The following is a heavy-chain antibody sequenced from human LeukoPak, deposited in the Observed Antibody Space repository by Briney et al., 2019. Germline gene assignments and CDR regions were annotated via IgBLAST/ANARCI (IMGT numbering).Heavy chain of an antibody. CDR3: ARSGSGWIDFDY. CDR1: GGSISSVGYY. V-gene: IGHV4-31*03. D-gene: IGHD6-19*01. CDR2: IYYSGST. J-gene: IGHJ4*02. Sequence: PSETLSLTCTVSGGSISSVGYYWHWIRQHPGTGLEWIGYIYYSGSTYSNPPLKSRVTISVATSKNQFSLKLSSVTAADTAVYYCARSGSGWIDFDYWGQGTLVTVSS.